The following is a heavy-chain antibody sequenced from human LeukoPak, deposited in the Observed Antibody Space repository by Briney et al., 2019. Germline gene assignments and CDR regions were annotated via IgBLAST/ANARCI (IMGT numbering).Heavy chain of an antibody. CDR3: ARDSSSWYSVYYFDY. CDR1: GFTFSIYG. J-gene: IGHJ4*02. Sequence: PGGSLRLSCAASGFTFSIYGMYWVRQAPGKGVEWVASRRYDGRDKYYAESVKGRFTNSRDNSKNTLYLQMNSLRAEDTAVYYCARDSSSWYSVYYFDYWGQGTLGTVS. CDR2: RRYDGRDK. D-gene: IGHD6-13*01. V-gene: IGHV3-30*02.